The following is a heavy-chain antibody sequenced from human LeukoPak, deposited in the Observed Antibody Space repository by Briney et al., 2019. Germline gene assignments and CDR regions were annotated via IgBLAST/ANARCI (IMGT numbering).Heavy chain of an antibody. V-gene: IGHV3-21*01. J-gene: IGHJ4*02. CDR3: ASSLLYSAYYFAEY. D-gene: IGHD5-12*01. CDR2: ITSSSSYI. Sequence: GGSLRLSCAASGFTFSSYAMSWVRQAPGKGLEWVSSITSSSSYIYYADSVKGRFTISRDNAKNSLYLQMNSLRAEDTAVYYCASSLLYSAYYFAEYWGQGTLVTVSS. CDR1: GFTFSSYA.